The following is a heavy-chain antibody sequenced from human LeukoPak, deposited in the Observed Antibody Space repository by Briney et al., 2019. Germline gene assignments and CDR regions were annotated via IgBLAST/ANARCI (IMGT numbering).Heavy chain of an antibody. J-gene: IGHJ4*02. V-gene: IGHV3-23*01. Sequence: GGSLRLSCAASGFTFSSYAMSWVRQAPGKGLEWVSAISGSGGSTYYADSVKGRFTISRDNSKNTLYLQMNSLRAEDTAVYYCAKSVGYCSGGSFYSHYFDYWGQGTLVAVSS. CDR2: ISGSGGST. CDR1: GFTFSSYA. D-gene: IGHD2-15*01. CDR3: AKSVGYCSGGSFYSHYFDY.